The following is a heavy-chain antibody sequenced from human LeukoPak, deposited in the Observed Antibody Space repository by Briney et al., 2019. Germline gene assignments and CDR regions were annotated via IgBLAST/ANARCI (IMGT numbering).Heavy chain of an antibody. J-gene: IGHJ4*02. Sequence: PGGAPRLSFAASGFTFSNAWMRWVRQAPGKGLGWVGRIKSKTDGGTTDYAAPVKGRFTISRDDSKNTLYLQMNSLKTEDTAVYYCTTVINCGGDCYWHFDYWGQGTLVTVSS. CDR1: GFTFSNAW. V-gene: IGHV3-15*01. CDR3: TTVINCGGDCYWHFDY. D-gene: IGHD2-21*02. CDR2: IKSKTDGGTT.